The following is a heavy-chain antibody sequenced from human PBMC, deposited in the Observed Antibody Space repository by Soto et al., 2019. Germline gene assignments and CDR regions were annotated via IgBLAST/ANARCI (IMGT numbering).Heavy chain of an antibody. CDR3: PRSEYSYGHFDY. CDR2: LYSGGGT. D-gene: IGHD5-18*01. CDR1: GLSVSNNY. V-gene: IGHV3-66*01. Sequence: EVQLVESGGGLVQPGGSLRLACAASGLSVSNNYIAWVRQAPGEGLEWVSVLYSGGGTHFADSVKGRFTISRDNSKNTVYLQMNSVRAGDTAVYYCPRSEYSYGHFDYWGQGTLVTVSS. J-gene: IGHJ4*02.